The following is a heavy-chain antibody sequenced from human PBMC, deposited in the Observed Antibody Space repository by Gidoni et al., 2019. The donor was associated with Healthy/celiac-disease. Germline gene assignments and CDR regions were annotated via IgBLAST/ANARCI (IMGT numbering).Heavy chain of an antibody. CDR3: AKGIRRWLQSTPIDY. Sequence: EVQLVESGGVVVQPGGSLRLSCAASGFTFDDYTMHWVRHAPGKGLEWVSLISWDGGSTYYADSVKGRFTISRDNSKNSLYLQMNSLRTEDTALYYCAKGIRRWLQSTPIDYWGQGTLVTVSS. V-gene: IGHV3-43*01. CDR1: GFTFDDYT. CDR2: ISWDGGST. J-gene: IGHJ4*02. D-gene: IGHD5-12*01.